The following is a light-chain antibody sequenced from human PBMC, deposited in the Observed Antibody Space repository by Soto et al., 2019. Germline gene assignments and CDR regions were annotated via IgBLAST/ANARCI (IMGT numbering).Light chain of an antibody. CDR1: QSVSNY. CDR2: DAS. V-gene: IGKV3-11*01. J-gene: IGKJ5*01. Sequence: IVLTQSPATLSLSRGEGATLSCRASQSVSNYLAWYQQKPGQAPRLLIYDASNRATGIPARLSGSGSGTDFTLTISSLQPEDFATYYCQQANSFPITFGQGTRLEIK. CDR3: QQANSFPIT.